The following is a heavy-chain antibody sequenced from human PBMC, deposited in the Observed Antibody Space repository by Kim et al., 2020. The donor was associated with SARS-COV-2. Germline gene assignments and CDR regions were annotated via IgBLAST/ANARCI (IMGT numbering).Heavy chain of an antibody. CDR2: IYHSGST. J-gene: IGHJ6*02. CDR3: AGPTEYSYGYNYYYYGMDV. V-gene: IGHV4-4*02. CDR1: GGSISSSNW. D-gene: IGHD5-18*01. Sequence: SDTLSLTCAVSGGSISSSNWWSWVRQPPGKGLEWIGEIYHSGSTNYNPSLKSRVTISVDKSKNQFSLKLSSVTAADTAVYYCAGPTEYSYGYNYYYYGMDVWGQGTTVTVSS.